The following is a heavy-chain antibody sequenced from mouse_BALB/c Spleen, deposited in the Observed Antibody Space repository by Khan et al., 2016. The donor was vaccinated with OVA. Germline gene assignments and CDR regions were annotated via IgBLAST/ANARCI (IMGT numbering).Heavy chain of an antibody. CDR1: GYTFTSYT. D-gene: IGHD2-14*01. Sequence: QIQLVQSGAELARPGASVKMSCKASGYTFTSYTIHWIKLRPGQGLEWIGFINPSNGYTNYNQKFKDKATLTADKSSTTVYLQLSSLTSDDSAVYNFLRDGAYHGNDGWFAYWGQGTLVTVSA. J-gene: IGHJ3*01. V-gene: IGHV1-4*01. CDR2: INPSNGYT. CDR3: LRDGAYHGNDGWFAY.